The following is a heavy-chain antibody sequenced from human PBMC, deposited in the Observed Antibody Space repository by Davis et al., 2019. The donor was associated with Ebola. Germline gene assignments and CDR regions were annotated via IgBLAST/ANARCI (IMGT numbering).Heavy chain of an antibody. CDR2: ISSSSSYI. Sequence: PGGSLRLSCAASGFTFSSYSMNWVRQAPGKGLEWVSSISSSSSYIYYADSVKGRFTISRDNAKNSLYLQMNSLRAEDTAVYYCARVVGGSYLYYYYGMDVWGKGTTVTVSS. CDR3: ARVVGGSYLYYYYGMDV. D-gene: IGHD1-26*01. V-gene: IGHV3-21*04. CDR1: GFTFSSYS. J-gene: IGHJ6*04.